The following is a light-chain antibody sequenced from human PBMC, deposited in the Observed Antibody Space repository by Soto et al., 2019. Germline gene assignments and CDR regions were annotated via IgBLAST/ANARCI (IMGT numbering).Light chain of an antibody. CDR2: GAS. V-gene: IGKV3-15*01. CDR3: QHYNNRPLT. Sequence: EIVMTQSPATLSVSPGERATLSCRASQSVSSDLAWYQHKPGQAPRLLIYGASTRATGIPVRFSGSGSGTKFTLTISSLQSEDFAVYYCQHYNNRPLTFGGGTKVEIK. J-gene: IGKJ4*01. CDR1: QSVSSD.